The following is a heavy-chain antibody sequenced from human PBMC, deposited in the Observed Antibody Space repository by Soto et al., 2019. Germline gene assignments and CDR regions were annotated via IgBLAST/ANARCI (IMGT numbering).Heavy chain of an antibody. CDR3: ARDGGGNEQFDY. Sequence: QVQLVESGGGVVQPGRSLRLSCVASGFSFSDYGIHWVRQAPGKGLEWVAIIWYDGSNKYYVDSVKGRLTVSRDNSKNTLYLQMNSLTAEDTAVYYCARDGGGNEQFDYWGQGTLVTVSS. J-gene: IGHJ4*02. V-gene: IGHV3-33*01. CDR2: IWYDGSNK. CDR1: GFSFSDYG. D-gene: IGHD5-12*01.